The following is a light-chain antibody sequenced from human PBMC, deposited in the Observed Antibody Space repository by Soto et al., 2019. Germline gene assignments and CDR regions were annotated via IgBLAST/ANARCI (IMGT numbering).Light chain of an antibody. V-gene: IGLV2-14*01. CDR3: SSYSSSSTV. CDR1: SSDVGSYNY. CDR2: EVS. Sequence: QSALTQPASVSGSPGQSITISCTGTSSDVGSYNYVSWYQQYPGKVPKLMIYEVSTRPSGASSRFSGSKSGNTASLTISGLQAEDEADYYCSSYSSSSTVFGTGTKLTVL. J-gene: IGLJ1*01.